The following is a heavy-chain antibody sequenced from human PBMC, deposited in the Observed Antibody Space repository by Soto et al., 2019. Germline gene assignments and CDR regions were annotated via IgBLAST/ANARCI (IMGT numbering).Heavy chain of an antibody. V-gene: IGHV1-69*02. CDR3: ARRGDYGDYPSPHDAFDI. D-gene: IGHD4-17*01. CDR1: GGTFSSYT. Sequence: QVQLVQSGAEVKKPGPSGKFSCKAPGGTFSSYTISWVGQAPGQGLEWMGRIIPILGIANYAQKFQGRVTITADKSTSTAYMELISLRSEDTAVYYCARRGDYGDYPSPHDAFDIWGQGTMVTVSS. CDR2: IIPILGIA. J-gene: IGHJ3*02.